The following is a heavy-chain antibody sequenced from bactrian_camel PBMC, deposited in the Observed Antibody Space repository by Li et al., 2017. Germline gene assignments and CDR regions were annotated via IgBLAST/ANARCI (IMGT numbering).Heavy chain of an antibody. CDR2: IDSVEKT. J-gene: IGHJ6*01. CDR1: RYTYSSYC. CDR3: VADHSGRWATRQTCRSFGW. Sequence: DVQLVESGGGSVQAGGSLRLSCAASRYTYSSYCMGWFRQAPGQEREGVATIDSVEKTRYADSVKGRFTISGDNATNTVHLQMNSQKPEDTAVYFCVADHSGRWATRQTCRSFGWWGLGTQVTVS. D-gene: IGHD5*01. V-gene: IGHV3S42*01.